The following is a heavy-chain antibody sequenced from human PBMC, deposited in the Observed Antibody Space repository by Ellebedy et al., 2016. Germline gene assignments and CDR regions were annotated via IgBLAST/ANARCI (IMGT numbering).Heavy chain of an antibody. CDR3: ASRALAVAGTDPPRDYYYAMDV. V-gene: IGHV3-30*03. Sequence: GGSLRLSCAASGFSFSLYDMHWVRQAPGKGLERVAFISYDGINNYHSDSVKGRFTISRDNAKKSLYLQMNSLRTEDTAVYYCASRALAVAGTDPPRDYYYAMDVWGQGTAVSVSS. J-gene: IGHJ6*02. CDR1: GFSFSLYD. D-gene: IGHD6-19*01. CDR2: ISYDGINN.